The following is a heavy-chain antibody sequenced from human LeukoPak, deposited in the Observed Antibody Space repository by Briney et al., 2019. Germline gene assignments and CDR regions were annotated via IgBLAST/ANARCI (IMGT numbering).Heavy chain of an antibody. CDR3: AGTATNGGAFDI. D-gene: IGHD2-8*01. CDR2: IYSSGST. CDR1: GDSTSSGSYY. J-gene: IGHJ3*02. Sequence: SQTLSLTCTVSGDSTSSGSYYCSWIRQPAGKGLEWIGRIYSSGSTNYNPSLKSRVTISSDTSKNQFSLKLSSVTGADTAAYYCAGTATNGGAFDIWGQGTMVTVSS. V-gene: IGHV4-61*02.